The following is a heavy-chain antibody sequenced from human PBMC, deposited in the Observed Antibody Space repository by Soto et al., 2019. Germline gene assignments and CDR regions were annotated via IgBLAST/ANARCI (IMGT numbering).Heavy chain of an antibody. Sequence: SETLSLTCTVSGGSVRSGSYYWSWIRQPPGKGLAWIVYIYYSGSTNYNPSRKSRVTISVDTSKNHFSLKLSSVTAADKAVYYCARGTRNSAFDYWGQGTRVTVSS. D-gene: IGHD4-4*01. J-gene: IGHJ4*02. CDR1: GGSVRSGSYY. CDR3: ARGTRNSAFDY. V-gene: IGHV4-61*01. CDR2: IYYSGST.